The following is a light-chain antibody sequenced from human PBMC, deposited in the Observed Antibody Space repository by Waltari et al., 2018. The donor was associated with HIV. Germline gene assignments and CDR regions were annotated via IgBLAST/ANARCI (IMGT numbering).Light chain of an antibody. Sequence: QSVLTQPPSASGTPGQRVTISCSGDSSISGRNFVNWYQQLPGTAPKLLISRSYQRPSGGTDLFAGSKSVASASLAISGLRSEDEAVYYCAAWDDNLRGVFCGGTKLTVL. CDR1: SSISGRNF. V-gene: IGLV1-47*01. J-gene: IGLJ2*01. CDR2: RSY. CDR3: AAWDDNLRGV.